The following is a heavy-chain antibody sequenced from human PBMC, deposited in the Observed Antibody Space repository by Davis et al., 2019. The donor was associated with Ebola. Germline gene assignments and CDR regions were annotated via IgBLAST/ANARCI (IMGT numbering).Heavy chain of an antibody. CDR3: ASLWGSWGYYGMDV. CDR1: GGPISSYY. Sequence: MPSDTLSPTCTVPGGPISSYYWSWIRQLPGKGLEWIGYIYYSGSTNYNPSLKSRVTISVDTSKNQFSLKLSSVTAADTAVYYCASLWGSWGYYGMDVWGQGTTVTVSS. D-gene: IGHD6-13*01. V-gene: IGHV4-59*01. CDR2: IYYSGST. J-gene: IGHJ6*02.